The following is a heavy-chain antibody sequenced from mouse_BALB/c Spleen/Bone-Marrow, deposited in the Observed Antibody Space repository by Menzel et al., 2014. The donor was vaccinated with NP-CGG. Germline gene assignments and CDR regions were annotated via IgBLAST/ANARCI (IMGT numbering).Heavy chain of an antibody. CDR2: ISGGGSYT. CDR3: ARHAYYDQTEVSFVY. D-gene: IGHD2-4*01. J-gene: IGHJ3*01. V-gene: IGHV5-9-2*01. CDR1: GFTFSNYG. Sequence: DVMLVESGGGLAKSGGSLKLSCAASGFTFSNYGMSWVRQTPEKRLEWVATISGGGSYTFYSDSVKGRFTISRDNAKNNLHLQLSSLRSEDTALYYCARHAYYDQTEVSFVYWGQGTLVTVSA.